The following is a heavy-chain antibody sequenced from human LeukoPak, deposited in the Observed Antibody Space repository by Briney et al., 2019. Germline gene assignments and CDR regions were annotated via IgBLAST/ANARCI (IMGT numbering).Heavy chain of an antibody. D-gene: IGHD5-24*01. CDR2: MSYDGSNK. J-gene: IGHJ4*02. CDR1: GFTFSSYA. CDR3: AREGDGYNRFDY. Sequence: GRSLRLSCAASGFTFSSYAMHWVRQAPGKGLEWVAVMSYDGSNKYYADSVKGRFTISRDNSKNTLYLQMNSLRAEDTAVYCCAREGDGYNRFDYWGQGTLVTVSS. V-gene: IGHV3-30*04.